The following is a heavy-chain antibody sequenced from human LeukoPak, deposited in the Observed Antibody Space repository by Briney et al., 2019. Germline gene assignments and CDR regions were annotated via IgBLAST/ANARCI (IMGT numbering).Heavy chain of an antibody. J-gene: IGHJ4*02. D-gene: IGHD4-17*01. CDR3: AKGRESGVTTVIVDY. Sequence: GGSLRLSCSASGFTFNRFYLHWVRQAPGKGLEFVSHISSNGATTYYADSVKGRFTISRDNSKNTLYLQMNTLRAEDTAMYYCAKGRESGVTTVIVDYWGQGTLVTVSS. CDR2: ISSNGATT. CDR1: GFTFNRFY. V-gene: IGHV3-64*04.